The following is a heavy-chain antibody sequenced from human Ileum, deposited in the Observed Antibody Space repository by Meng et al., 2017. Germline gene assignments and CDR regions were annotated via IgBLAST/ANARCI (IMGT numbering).Heavy chain of an antibody. CDR2: IHYSGST. CDR1: GASFTDYY. D-gene: IGHD1-26*01. V-gene: IGHV4-34*01. CDR3: ASRIRGGSYLG. Sequence: QLQLMQWGAGMLKPSETLCLTCNVYGASFTDYYWNWIRQPPGKGLEWIGEIHYSGSTNYNPSLESRVTISEDTSQKQFSLRLSSVTAADTAVYYCASRIRGGSYLGWGQGTLVTVSS. J-gene: IGHJ4*02.